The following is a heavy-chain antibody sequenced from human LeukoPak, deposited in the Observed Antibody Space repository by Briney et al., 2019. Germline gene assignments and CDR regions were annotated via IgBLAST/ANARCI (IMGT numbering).Heavy chain of an antibody. CDR1: GFTFSSYG. CDR2: ISYDGSNK. CDR3: ARDSRYSGYDFDY. J-gene: IGHJ4*02. V-gene: IGHV3-30*03. D-gene: IGHD5-12*01. Sequence: GGSLRLSCAASGFTFSSYGMHWVRQAPGKGLEWVAVISYDGSNKYYADSVKGRFTISRDNSKNTLYLQMNSLRAEDTAVYYCARDSRYSGYDFDYWGQGTLVTVSS.